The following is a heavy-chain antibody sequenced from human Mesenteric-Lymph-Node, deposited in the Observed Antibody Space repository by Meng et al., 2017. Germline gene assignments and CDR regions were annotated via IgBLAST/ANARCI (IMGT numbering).Heavy chain of an antibody. CDR1: GFSFSDYP. D-gene: IGHD3-10*01. V-gene: IGHV3-64*04. Sequence: GESLKISCAASGFSFSDYPMHWVRQAPGKGLEHVSAISSNGGSTWYADSVKGRFSISRDNSKNTLYLQMNSLRAEDTAVYYCAIAYGSGSFDMWRGNYWGQGTLVTVSS. CDR3: AIAYGSGSFDMWRGNY. J-gene: IGHJ4*02. CDR2: ISSNGGST.